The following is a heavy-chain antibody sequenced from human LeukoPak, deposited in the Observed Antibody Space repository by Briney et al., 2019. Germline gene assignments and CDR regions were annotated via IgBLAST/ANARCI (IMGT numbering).Heavy chain of an antibody. CDR2: ISSGSGSI. Sequence: GGSLRLSCAASGFTFSGYSMNWVRQAPGKGLEWVSYISSGSGSIYYADSVKGRFTISRDNAKNSVYLQMNSLRDEDTAVYYCARAFRSGSYYFDYWGQGTLVTVSS. CDR3: ARAFRSGSYYFDY. D-gene: IGHD3-10*01. J-gene: IGHJ4*02. CDR1: GFTFSGYS. V-gene: IGHV3-48*02.